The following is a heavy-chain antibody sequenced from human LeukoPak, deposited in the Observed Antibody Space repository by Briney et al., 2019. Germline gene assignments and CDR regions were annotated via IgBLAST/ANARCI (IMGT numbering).Heavy chain of an antibody. V-gene: IGHV4-39*01. CDR1: GGSISSSSYY. J-gene: IGHJ4*02. Sequence: SETLSLTCTVPGGSISSSSYYWGWIRQPPGKGLEWIGGIYYSGSTYYNPSLKRRVTISVDTSKNQFSLKLSSVTAADTAVYYCARQGYCSSTSCSLFDYWGQGTLVTVSS. CDR2: IYYSGST. D-gene: IGHD2-2*01. CDR3: ARQGYCSSTSCSLFDY.